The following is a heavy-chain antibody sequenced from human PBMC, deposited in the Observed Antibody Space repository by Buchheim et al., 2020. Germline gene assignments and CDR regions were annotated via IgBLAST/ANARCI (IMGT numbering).Heavy chain of an antibody. Sequence: QVQLVQSGAEVKEPGASVKISCRTSGFLFTSYYIHWVRQAPGQGLEWMGIINTNSGTTDAAQIFQGRVAMTRDTSTTTVYMELSRLTSKDTGIYYCARDYFYENNCPDADWGQGT. J-gene: IGHJ4*02. CDR1: GFLFTSYY. CDR3: ARDYFYENNCPDAD. V-gene: IGHV1-46*01. D-gene: IGHD3-22*01. CDR2: INTNSGTT.